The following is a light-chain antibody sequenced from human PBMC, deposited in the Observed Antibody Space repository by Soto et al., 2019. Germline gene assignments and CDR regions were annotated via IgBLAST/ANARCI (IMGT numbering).Light chain of an antibody. CDR1: QTISGY. J-gene: IGKJ5*01. Sequence: DINMTQSTSSLSASVGDRVTSRCRASQTISGYLKWYQQRPGKAPKLLIYAASSLHSGVPSRFSGSGSGTDFTLTISSLQPEDFATYYCQQSYSTPTTFGQGTRLEIK. CDR2: AAS. CDR3: QQSYSTPTT. V-gene: IGKV1-39*01.